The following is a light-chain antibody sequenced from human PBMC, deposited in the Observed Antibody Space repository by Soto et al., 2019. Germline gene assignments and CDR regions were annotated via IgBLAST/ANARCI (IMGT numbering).Light chain of an antibody. J-gene: IGKJ3*01. Sequence: EIVMTQSPATLSVSPGERASLSCRASQSVNSHLAWYQQKPGQAPRLLIYGAYYRATGIPARFSGSGSGTDFTLTISSLQSEDFAVYYCQQYDNWPPFTFGPGTKVVS. CDR1: QSVNSH. CDR3: QQYDNWPPFT. CDR2: GAY. V-gene: IGKV3-15*01.